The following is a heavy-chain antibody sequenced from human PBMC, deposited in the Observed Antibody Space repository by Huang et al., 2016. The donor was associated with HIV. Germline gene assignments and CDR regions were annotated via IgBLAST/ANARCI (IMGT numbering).Heavy chain of an antibody. Sequence: QVQLVQSGAEVKKPGSSVKVSGKVSGGTFNNAISWVRQDPGQGLEWMGVLIPSFCTPNDARKFQGRVTITADESTSIAYRELSSLRSEDTAVYYCARGAPDLDSHLDHWGQGTLVTVSS. CDR3: ARGAPDLDSHLDH. CDR1: GGTFNNA. D-gene: IGHD3-3*01. J-gene: IGHJ4*02. V-gene: IGHV1-69*13. CDR2: LIPSFCTP.